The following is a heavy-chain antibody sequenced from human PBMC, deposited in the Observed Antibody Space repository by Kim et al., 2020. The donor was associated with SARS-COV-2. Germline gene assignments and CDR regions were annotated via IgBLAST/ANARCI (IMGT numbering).Heavy chain of an antibody. J-gene: IGHJ4*02. CDR3: ARRFEYYYGSGSPLLD. Sequence: SLKSRVTISGDQSKNQFSLKLSSVTAADTAVYYCARRFEYYYGSGSPLLDWGQGTLVTVSS. V-gene: IGHV4-39*01. D-gene: IGHD3-10*01.